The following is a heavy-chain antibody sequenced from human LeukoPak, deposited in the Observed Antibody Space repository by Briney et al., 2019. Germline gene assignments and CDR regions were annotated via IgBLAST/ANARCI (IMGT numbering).Heavy chain of an antibody. CDR1: GGSISNTNW. D-gene: IGHD1-1*01. CDR3: AREGTTGWAF. J-gene: IGHJ4*02. V-gene: IGHV4-4*02. Sequence: SETLSLTCGVSGGSISNTNWWTWVRQPPGKGLEWIGEVNLQGSTNYNPSLKSRVAVSVDKSENHISLKLTSVTAADTAVYFCAREGTTGWAFWGQGTLVTVSS. CDR2: VNLQGST.